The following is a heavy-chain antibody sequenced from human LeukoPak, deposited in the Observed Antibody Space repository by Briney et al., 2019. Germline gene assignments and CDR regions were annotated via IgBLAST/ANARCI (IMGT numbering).Heavy chain of an antibody. CDR3: ARYDFWSGYSNWFDP. J-gene: IGHJ5*02. V-gene: IGHV1-18*01. D-gene: IGHD3-3*01. CDR1: GYTLTSYG. Sequence: ASVKVSCKASGYTLTSYGISWVRQAPGQGLEWMGWISAYNGNTNYAQKLQGRVTMTTDTSTSTAYMELRSLRSDDTAVYYCARYDFWSGYSNWFDPWGQGTLVTVSS. CDR2: ISAYNGNT.